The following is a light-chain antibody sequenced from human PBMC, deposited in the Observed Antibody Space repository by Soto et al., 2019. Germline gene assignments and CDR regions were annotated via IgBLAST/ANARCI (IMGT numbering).Light chain of an antibody. CDR1: QSVSNQ. CDR3: QQYNNWPPEIT. Sequence: VTAQFSATLSQPPVAGATVSCSASQSVSNQVAWYQQKPGQAPRLLIYGASTRATGIPARFSGSGSGTEFTLTISSLQSEDFAVYYCQQYNNWPPEITFGQGTQLEIK. J-gene: IGKJ5*01. CDR2: GAS. V-gene: IGKV3D-15*01.